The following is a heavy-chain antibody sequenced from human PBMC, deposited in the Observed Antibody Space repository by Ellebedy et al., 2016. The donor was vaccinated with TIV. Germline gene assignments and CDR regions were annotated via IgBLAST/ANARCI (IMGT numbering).Heavy chain of an antibody. CDR3: ARDLRGSLKGGY. CDR2: ISIYNGNT. D-gene: IGHD2-8*01. J-gene: IGHJ4*02. V-gene: IGHV1-18*01. CDR1: GGTFSNHA. Sequence: AASVKVSCKASGGTFSNHAISWARQAPGQGLEWMGWISIYNGNTKYSQKFQGRVNMTTDTSTTTVYMELRSLRSDDTAVYYCARDLRGSLKGGYWGQGTLVTVSS.